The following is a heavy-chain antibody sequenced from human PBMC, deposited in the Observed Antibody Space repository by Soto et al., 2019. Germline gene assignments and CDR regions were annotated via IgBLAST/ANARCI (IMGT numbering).Heavy chain of an antibody. J-gene: IGHJ4*02. D-gene: IGHD1-26*01. V-gene: IGHV4-4*07. CDR2: IYTSGST. CDR3: ARDRPMTNVGEFDY. Sequence: TLSLTCTVSGGSISSYYWSWIRQPAGKGLEWIGRIYTSGSTNYNPSLKSRVTMSVDTSKNQFSLKLSSVTAADTAVYYCARDRPMTNVGEFDYWGQGTLVTVSS. CDR1: GGSISSYY.